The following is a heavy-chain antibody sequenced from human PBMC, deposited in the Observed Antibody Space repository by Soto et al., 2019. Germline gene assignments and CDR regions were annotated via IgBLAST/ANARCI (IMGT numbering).Heavy chain of an antibody. CDR1: GFSFSSGDA. Sequence: EVQLLDSGGGLVQPGGSLRLSCAASGFSFSSGDAMSWVRQAREKWLEWVSTIDGRSSGTFYADSIKGRSTISRDNSKTPICPQMNSLGAVDTIIYIFAKARYSTTRGYFDYWGQAKLVTVSP. J-gene: IGHJ4*02. V-gene: IGHV3-23*01. CDR2: IDGRSSGT. D-gene: IGHD4-4*01. CDR3: AKARYSTTRGYFDY.